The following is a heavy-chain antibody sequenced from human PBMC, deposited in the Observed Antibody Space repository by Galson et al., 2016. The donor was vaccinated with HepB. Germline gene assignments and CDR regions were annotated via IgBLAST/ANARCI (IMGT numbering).Heavy chain of an antibody. Sequence: SVKVSCKASGYTFSGHGIAWVRQAPGQGLEWMGYISPYNGNTDYAQNFQGRITMTTDASTSTAYMEVRSLKSDDTAVYYCARSGIIRVNWFDPWGQGTLVIVCS. V-gene: IGHV1-18*01. CDR2: ISPYNGNT. J-gene: IGHJ5*02. CDR3: ARSGIIRVNWFDP. D-gene: IGHD3-10*01. CDR1: GYTFSGHG.